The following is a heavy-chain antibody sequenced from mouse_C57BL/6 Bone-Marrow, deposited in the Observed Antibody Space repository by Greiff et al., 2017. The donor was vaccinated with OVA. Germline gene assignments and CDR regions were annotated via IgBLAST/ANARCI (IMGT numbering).Heavy chain of an antibody. D-gene: IGHD1-1*01. CDR3: ARGSNPSYAMDY. CDR1: GYAFTNYL. Sequence: VQLQQSGAELVRPGTSVKVSCKASGYAFTNYLIEWVKQRPGQGLEWIGVINPGSGGTNYNEKFKGKATLTADKSSSTAYMQLSSLTSEDSAVYFCARGSNPSYAMDYWGQGTSVTVSS. J-gene: IGHJ4*01. CDR2: INPGSGGT. V-gene: IGHV1-54*01.